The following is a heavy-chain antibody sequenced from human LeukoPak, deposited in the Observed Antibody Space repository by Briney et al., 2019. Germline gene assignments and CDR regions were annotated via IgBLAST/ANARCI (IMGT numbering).Heavy chain of an antibody. J-gene: IGHJ4*02. CDR1: GFTFSNYN. CDR3: ARDFGSLVVVTAILL. V-gene: IGHV3-21*01. Sequence: GGSPRLSCAASGFTFSNYNINWVRQAPGKGLERVSSISSSSSYIYYADSVKGRFTISRDNAKNSLYLQMNSLRAEDTAVYYCARDFGSLVVVTAILLWGQGTLVTVSS. D-gene: IGHD2-21*02. CDR2: ISSSSSYI.